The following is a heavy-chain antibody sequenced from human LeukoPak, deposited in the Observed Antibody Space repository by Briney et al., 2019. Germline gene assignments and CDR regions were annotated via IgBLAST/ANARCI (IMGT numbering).Heavy chain of an antibody. D-gene: IGHD2-2*01. CDR2: ISINGDNT. Sequence: GGSLRLSCAASGFTFSSYAMHWVRQAPGKGLEYVSGISINGDNTYFANSVKGRFTISRDNSKNTLYLQMGSLRAEDMAVYYCAKDGYCSSTNCYPAPYWGQGTLVTVSS. J-gene: IGHJ4*02. CDR3: AKDGYCSSTNCYPAPY. CDR1: GFTFSSYA. V-gene: IGHV3-64*01.